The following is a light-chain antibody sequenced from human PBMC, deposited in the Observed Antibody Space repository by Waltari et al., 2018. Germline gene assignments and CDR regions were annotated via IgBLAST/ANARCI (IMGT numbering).Light chain of an antibody. CDR3: SSYSTSSTLVV. Sequence: QSALTQPASVSGSPGQSISISCTGTSSDVGGYDYVSWYQQYPGKAPKLMIFDVSKRPSGGSDRFSGSKSGNTASLTISGLQAEDEAYYYCSSYSTSSTLVVFGGGTKVTVL. CDR1: SSDVGGYDY. V-gene: IGLV2-14*03. CDR2: DVS. J-gene: IGLJ2*01.